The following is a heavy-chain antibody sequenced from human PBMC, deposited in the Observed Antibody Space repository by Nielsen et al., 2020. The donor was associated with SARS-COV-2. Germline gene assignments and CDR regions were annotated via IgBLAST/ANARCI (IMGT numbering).Heavy chain of an antibody. V-gene: IGHV3-9*01. CDR2: ISWNSGSI. CDR3: AKDPAVAGIVY. CDR1: GFTFDDYA. J-gene: IGHJ4*02. Sequence: LKISCAASGFTFDDYAMHWVRQAPGKGLEWVSGISWNSGSIGYADSVKGRFTISRDNAKNSLYLQMNSLRAEDTALYYCAKDPAVAGIVYWGQGTLVTVSS. D-gene: IGHD6-19*01.